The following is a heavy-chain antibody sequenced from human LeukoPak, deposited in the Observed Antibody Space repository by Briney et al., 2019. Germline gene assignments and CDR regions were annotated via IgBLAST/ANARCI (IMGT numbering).Heavy chain of an antibody. V-gene: IGHV3-53*01. D-gene: IGHD3-22*01. CDR1: GFTVNNKY. Sequence: GGSLRLSCAASGFTVNNKYMTWVRQAPGKGLEWVSLIYNDGRTYYADSLKGRCTISRDNLKNVLYLQMNSLKVEDTALYYCARGLFLSGYLDAFDIWGQGTVVTVSS. J-gene: IGHJ3*02. CDR2: IYNDGRT. CDR3: ARGLFLSGYLDAFDI.